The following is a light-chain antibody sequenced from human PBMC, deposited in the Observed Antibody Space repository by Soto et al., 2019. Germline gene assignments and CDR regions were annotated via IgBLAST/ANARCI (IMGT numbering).Light chain of an antibody. J-gene: IGLJ1*01. CDR2: RNN. Sequence: QSVLTQPPSASGTPGQRVTISCSGSSSNIGSNYVYWYQQLPGMAPKLLIYRNNQRPSGVPDRSSGSKSGSSASLAISGLRSEDEADYYCAAWDDSLSGRGVFGGGTKLTVL. CDR3: AAWDDSLSGRGV. CDR1: SSNIGSNY. V-gene: IGLV1-47*01.